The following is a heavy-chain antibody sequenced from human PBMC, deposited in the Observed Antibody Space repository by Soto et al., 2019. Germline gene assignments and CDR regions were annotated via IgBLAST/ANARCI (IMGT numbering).Heavy chain of an antibody. V-gene: IGHV1-18*01. J-gene: IGHJ6*02. CDR3: ARDRIVVVPAPIADLYGIDV. CDR2: ISAYNGNT. D-gene: IGHD2-2*01. Sequence: QVQLVQSGAEVKKPGASVKVSCKASGYTFTSYGISWVRQAPGQGLEWMGWISAYNGNTNYAQKLQGRVTMTTDTSTSTAYMELRRLRSDDTAVYYCARDRIVVVPAPIADLYGIDVWGQGTTVTVSS. CDR1: GYTFTSYG.